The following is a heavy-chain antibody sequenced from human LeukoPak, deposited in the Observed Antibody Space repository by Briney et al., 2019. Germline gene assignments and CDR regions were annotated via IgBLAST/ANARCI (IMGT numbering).Heavy chain of an antibody. D-gene: IGHD6-19*01. V-gene: IGHV7-4-1*02. CDR2: INTNTGNP. CDR1: GYTFTSYA. CDR3: ARVLNSVAGTVVCYYYGMDV. J-gene: IGHJ6*02. Sequence: GASVKVSCKASGYTFTSYAMNWVRQAPGQGLEWMGWINTNTGNPTYAQGFAGRFVFSLDTSVSTAYLQISSLKAEDTAVYYCARVLNSVAGTVVCYYYGMDVWGQGTTVTVSS.